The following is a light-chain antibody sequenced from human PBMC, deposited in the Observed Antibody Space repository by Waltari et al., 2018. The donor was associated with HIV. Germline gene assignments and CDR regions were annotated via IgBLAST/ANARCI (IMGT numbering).Light chain of an antibody. CDR1: PATIGNNN. CDR2: DNS. J-gene: IGLJ1*01. CDR3: GTWDSSLSAVV. V-gene: IGLV1-51*01. Sequence: QSVLTQPPSVSAAPGQQVTFSSFGRPATIGNNNFSRYQRLPGTAPKLLIYDNSERPSGIPDLFSGSKSGTSATLGITGLQTGDEADYYCGTWDSSLSAVVFGTGTKVTVL.